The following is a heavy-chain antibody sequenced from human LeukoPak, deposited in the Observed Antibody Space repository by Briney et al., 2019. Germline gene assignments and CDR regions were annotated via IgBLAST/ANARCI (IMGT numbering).Heavy chain of an antibody. CDR1: GFSFSSYV. V-gene: IGHV3-64*02. Sequence: HPGGSLRLSCAASGFSFSSYVMHWVRQAPGKGLEYVSAISSNGGETYYADSVKGRFTISRDNSKNALYLQMGSLRVEDMAVYYCARGRSPRGDYYGMDVWGQGTTVTVS. CDR2: ISSNGGET. CDR3: ARGRSPRGDYYGMDV. D-gene: IGHD1-26*01. J-gene: IGHJ6*02.